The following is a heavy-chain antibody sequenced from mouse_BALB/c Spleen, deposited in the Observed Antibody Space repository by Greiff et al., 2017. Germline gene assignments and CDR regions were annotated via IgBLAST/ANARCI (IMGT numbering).Heavy chain of an antibody. CDR3: ASGPRGYYFDY. V-gene: IGHV1-7*01. Sequence: QVQLQQSGAELAKPGASVKMSCKASGYTFTSYWMHWVKQRPGQGLEWIGYINPSTGYTEYNQKFKDKATLTADKSSSTAYMQLSSLTSEDSAVYYCASGPRGYYFDYWGQGTTLTVSS. J-gene: IGHJ2*01. CDR2: INPSTGYT. CDR1: GYTFTSYW.